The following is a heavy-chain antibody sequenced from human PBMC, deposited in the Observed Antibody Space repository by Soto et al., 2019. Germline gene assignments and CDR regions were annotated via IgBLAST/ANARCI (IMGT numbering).Heavy chain of an antibody. Sequence: GGSLRLSCAASGFTFSSYAMSWVRQAPGKGLEWVSAISGSGGSTYYADSVKGRFTISRDNSKNTLYLQMNSLRAEDTAVYYCAKDPRSSGWNPSHFDYWGQGTLVTVSS. CDR1: GFTFSSYA. V-gene: IGHV3-23*01. J-gene: IGHJ4*02. D-gene: IGHD6-19*01. CDR2: ISGSGGST. CDR3: AKDPRSSGWNPSHFDY.